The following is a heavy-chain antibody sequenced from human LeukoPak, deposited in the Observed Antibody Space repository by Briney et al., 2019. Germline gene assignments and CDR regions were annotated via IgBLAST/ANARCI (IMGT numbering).Heavy chain of an antibody. CDR1: GFTFSSYA. CDR3: ARDRVGATDYFDY. CDR2: ISYDGSNK. D-gene: IGHD1-26*01. J-gene: IGHJ4*02. Sequence: GGSLRLSCAASGFTFSSYAMHWVRQAPGKGLEWVAVISYDGSNKYYADSVKGRFTISRDNSKNTLYLQMNSLRAEDTAVYYCARDRVGATDYFDYWGQGTLVTVSP. V-gene: IGHV3-30-3*01.